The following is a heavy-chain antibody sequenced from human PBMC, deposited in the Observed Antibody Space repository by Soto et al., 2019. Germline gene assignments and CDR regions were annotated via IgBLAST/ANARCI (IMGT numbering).Heavy chain of an antibody. CDR3: ARSRGYSYGVIWFDP. J-gene: IGHJ5*02. D-gene: IGHD5-18*01. CDR2: IYYSGST. V-gene: IGHV4-59*01. CDR1: GGSISSYY. Sequence: SETLSLTCTVSGGSISSYYWSWIRQPPGKGLEWIGYIYYSGSTNYNPSLKSRVTISVDTSKNQFSLKLSSVTAADTAVYYCARSRGYSYGVIWFDPWGQGTLVTVSS.